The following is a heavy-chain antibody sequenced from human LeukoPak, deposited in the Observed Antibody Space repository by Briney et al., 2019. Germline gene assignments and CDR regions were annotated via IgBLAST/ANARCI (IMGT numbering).Heavy chain of an antibody. CDR1: GYTFTNYG. J-gene: IGHJ6*03. D-gene: IGHD3/OR15-3a*01. CDR2: ISGYNGHT. V-gene: IGHV1-18*01. CDR3: AGVTRWTTTISPWLSYYYMDV. Sequence: GASVKVSCKASGYTFTNYGISWVRQAPGQGLEWMGWISGYNGHTNYAQKLQGRVTMTTDTSTSTAYMEMRSLRSDDTAVYYCAGVTRWTTTISPWLSYYYMDVWGKGTTVTISS.